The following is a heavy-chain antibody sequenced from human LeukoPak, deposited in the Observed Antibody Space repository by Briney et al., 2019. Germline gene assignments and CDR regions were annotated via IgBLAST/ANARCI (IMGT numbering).Heavy chain of an antibody. J-gene: IGHJ5*02. CDR3: AREVTDPVTGTGWFDP. Sequence: PGGSLRLSCAPSGFTFDTDVIHWVSQAAGKGLGWVAVISYEGSNKYDTYSVKGRFTISRDNTKTTLYLQMYSQRAADMAVYYCAREVTDPVTGTGWFDPWGQGTLVTVSS. V-gene: IGHV3-30*10. CDR2: ISYEGSNK. D-gene: IGHD1-7*01. CDR1: GFTFDTDV.